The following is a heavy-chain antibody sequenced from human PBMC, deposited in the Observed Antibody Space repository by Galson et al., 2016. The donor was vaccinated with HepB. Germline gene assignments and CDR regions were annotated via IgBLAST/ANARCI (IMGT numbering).Heavy chain of an antibody. CDR3: VRAYDGSSYGYYY. Sequence: SLRLSCAASGLRFSRYNMNWVRQAPGKGLEWVSFISASSSTTYYAGSLKGRFTVSRDNAKNSLYLQMNSLGDEDTAVYYCVRAYDGSSYGYYYCGQGTLVTVSS. CDR2: ISASSSTT. J-gene: IGHJ4*02. V-gene: IGHV3-48*02. CDR1: GLRFSRYN. D-gene: IGHD5-18*01.